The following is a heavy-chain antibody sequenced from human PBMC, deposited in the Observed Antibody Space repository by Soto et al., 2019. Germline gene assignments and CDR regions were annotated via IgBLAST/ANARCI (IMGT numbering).Heavy chain of an antibody. CDR3: ARACSGGSCYGEDDAFDI. Sequence: GGSLRLSCAASGFTFSDLYMDWVRQAPGKGREWVGRTRNKANSYTTEYAASVKGRFTISRDDSKNSLYLQMNSLKTEDTAVYYCARACSGGSCYGEDDAFDIWGQGTMVTVSS. CDR1: GFTFSDLY. V-gene: IGHV3-72*01. CDR2: TRNKANSYTT. J-gene: IGHJ3*02. D-gene: IGHD2-15*01.